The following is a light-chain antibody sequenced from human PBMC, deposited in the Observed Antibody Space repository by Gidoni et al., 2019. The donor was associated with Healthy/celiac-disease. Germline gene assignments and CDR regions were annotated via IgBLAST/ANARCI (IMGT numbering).Light chain of an antibody. CDR3: CSYAGSYTPHVV. Sequence: QSALTQPRSVSGSPGQSVTISCTETSSDVGGYNYVSWYQQHPGKAPKLMIYDVSKRPSGVPDRFSGSKSGNTASLTISGLQAEDEADYYCCSYAGSYTPHVVFGGGTKLTVL. CDR2: DVS. V-gene: IGLV2-11*01. CDR1: SSDVGGYNY. J-gene: IGLJ2*01.